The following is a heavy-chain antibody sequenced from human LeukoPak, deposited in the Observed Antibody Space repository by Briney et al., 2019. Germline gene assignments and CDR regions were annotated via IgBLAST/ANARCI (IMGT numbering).Heavy chain of an antibody. J-gene: IGHJ3*02. CDR3: ARVTPYYYDSSSQVFDI. CDR1: GGSISSSSYY. Sequence: SETLSLTCTVSGGSISSSSYYWGWIRQPPGKGLEWIGSIYYSGSTYYNPSLKSRVTISVDTSKNQFSLKLSSVTAADTAVYYCARVTPYYYDSSSQVFDIWGQGTMVTVSS. V-gene: IGHV4-39*07. CDR2: IYYSGST. D-gene: IGHD3-22*01.